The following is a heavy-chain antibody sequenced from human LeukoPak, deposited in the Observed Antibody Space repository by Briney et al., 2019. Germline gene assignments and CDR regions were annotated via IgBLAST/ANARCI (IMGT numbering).Heavy chain of an antibody. CDR1: GGSFSGYY. J-gene: IGHJ4*02. CDR3: ARAPKGGSGSMTSFDY. CDR2: INHSGST. V-gene: IGHV4-34*01. Sequence: PSETLSLTCAVYGGSFSGYYWSWIRQPPGKGLEWIGEINHSGSTNYNPSLKSRVTISVDTSKNQFSLKLSSVTAADTAVYYCARAPKGGSGSMTSFDYWGQGTLVTVSS. D-gene: IGHD3-10*01.